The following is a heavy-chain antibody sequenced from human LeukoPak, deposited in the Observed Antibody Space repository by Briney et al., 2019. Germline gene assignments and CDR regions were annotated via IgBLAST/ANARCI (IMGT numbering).Heavy chain of an antibody. J-gene: IGHJ4*02. CDR1: GGTFSSYA. Sequence: ASVKVSCKASGGTFSSYAISWVRQAPGQGLEWMGRIIPIFGIANYAQKFQGRVTITADKSTSTAYMELSSLRSEDTVVYYCARGGDSSGYYPFDYWGQGTLVTVSS. D-gene: IGHD3-22*01. CDR2: IIPIFGIA. CDR3: ARGGDSSGYYPFDY. V-gene: IGHV1-69*04.